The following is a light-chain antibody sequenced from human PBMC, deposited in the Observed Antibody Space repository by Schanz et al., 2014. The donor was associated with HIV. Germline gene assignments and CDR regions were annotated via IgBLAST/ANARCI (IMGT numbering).Light chain of an antibody. CDR1: QSLGGSQ. CDR3: QQYGSSGT. J-gene: IGKJ3*01. V-gene: IGKV3-20*01. Sequence: EIVMTQSPATLSLSPGERATLSCRASQSLGGSQLAWYQHKPGQAPRLLIYGASNRATGIPDRFSGSGSGTYFTLTINRLEPEDCAVYYCQQYGSSGTFGPGTKVHIQ. CDR2: GAS.